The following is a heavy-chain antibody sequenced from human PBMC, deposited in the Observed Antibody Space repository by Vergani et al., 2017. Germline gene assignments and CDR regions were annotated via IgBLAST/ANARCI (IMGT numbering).Heavy chain of an antibody. D-gene: IGHD4-17*01. CDR1: GFTFSSYA. Sequence: EVQLLESGGGLVQPGGSLRLSCAASGFTFSSYAMTWVRQAPGKGLEWVSATSGSGGNTYYADSVKGRFTISRDNSKNTLYLQMNSLRAEDTAVYYCAKALGQAVTTPYYYGMDVWGQGTTVTVSS. J-gene: IGHJ6*02. V-gene: IGHV3-23*01. CDR2: TSGSGGNT. CDR3: AKALGQAVTTPYYYGMDV.